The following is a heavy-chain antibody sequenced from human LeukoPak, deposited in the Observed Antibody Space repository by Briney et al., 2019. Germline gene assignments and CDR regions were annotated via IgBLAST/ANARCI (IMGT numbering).Heavy chain of an antibody. Sequence: PGGSLRLSCAASGFTVSSNYMSWVRQAPGKGLEWIGSIYYSGGTYYNPSLKSRVTISVDTSKNQFSLKLSSVTAADTAVYYCARLSLEYSSSSGPLWGQGTLVTVSS. CDR3: ARLSLEYSSSSGPL. CDR2: IYYSGGT. D-gene: IGHD6-6*01. CDR1: GFTVSSNY. V-gene: IGHV4-39*01. J-gene: IGHJ4*02.